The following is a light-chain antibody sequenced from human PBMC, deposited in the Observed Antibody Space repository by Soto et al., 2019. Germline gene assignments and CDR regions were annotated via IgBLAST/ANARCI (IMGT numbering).Light chain of an antibody. V-gene: IGLV2-14*01. CDR2: KVS. CDR3: SSYSTTTTPQWV. CDR1: SNDIGGYNY. Sequence: QSALTQPASVSGSPGQSITIPCTGSSNDIGGYNYVSWYQQHPGRAPKLVIYKVSDRPSGVSTRFSASKSGNTASLTISGLQAEDEADYYCSSYSTTTTPQWVFGGRTKLTVL. J-gene: IGLJ3*02.